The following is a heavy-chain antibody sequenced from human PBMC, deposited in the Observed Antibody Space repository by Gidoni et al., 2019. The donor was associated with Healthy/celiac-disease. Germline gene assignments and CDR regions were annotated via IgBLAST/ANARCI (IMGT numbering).Heavy chain of an antibody. V-gene: IGHV3-15*01. J-gene: IGHJ4*02. D-gene: IGHD3-10*01. CDR1: GLTFRNAW. Sequence: EVQLVESGGGLVKPGGSLRLSCAASGLTFRNAWMSWVRQAPGKGLEWVGRIKSKTDGGTTDYAAPVKGRFTISRDDSKNTLYLQMNSLKTEDTAVYYCTTDGVWFGGKVDYWGQGTLVTVSS. CDR3: TTDGVWFGGKVDY. CDR2: IKSKTDGGTT.